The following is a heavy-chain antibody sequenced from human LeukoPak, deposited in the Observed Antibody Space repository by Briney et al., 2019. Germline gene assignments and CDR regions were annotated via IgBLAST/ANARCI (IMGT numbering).Heavy chain of an antibody. Sequence: GESLKISCKGSGYRFSSYWIAWVRQMPGKGLEWMGIIYPGDSDTRYSPSFQGQVSISADNSIGTAYLQWSSLKASDTAMFYCATSSGGSYFGMDVWGQGTPVTVSS. D-gene: IGHD6-25*01. V-gene: IGHV5-51*01. CDR2: IYPGDSDT. CDR3: ATSSGGSYFGMDV. CDR1: GYRFSSYW. J-gene: IGHJ6*02.